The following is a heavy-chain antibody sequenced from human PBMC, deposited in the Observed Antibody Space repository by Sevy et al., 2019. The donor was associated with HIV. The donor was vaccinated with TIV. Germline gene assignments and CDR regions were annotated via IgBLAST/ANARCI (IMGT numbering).Heavy chain of an antibody. CDR2: IWYDGSNK. V-gene: IGHV3-33*01. J-gene: IGHJ4*02. CDR3: ARELDSSGLDY. CDR1: GFTFSSYG. Sequence: GGSLRLSCAASGFTFSSYGMHWVRQAPGKGLEWVAVIWYDGSNKYYADSVKGRFTISRDNSKNTLYLQMNSLRAEDTAVYYCARELDSSGLDYWGQRTLVTVSS. D-gene: IGHD3-22*01.